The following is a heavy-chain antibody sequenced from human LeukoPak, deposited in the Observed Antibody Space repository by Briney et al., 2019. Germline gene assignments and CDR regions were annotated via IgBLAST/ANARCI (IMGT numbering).Heavy chain of an antibody. CDR1: GFTFSSYA. CDR2: ISYDGSNK. D-gene: IGHD3-10*01. J-gene: IGHJ4*02. CDR3: ARESPYGLDY. V-gene: IGHV3-30*04. Sequence: GGSLRLSCAASGFTFSSYAMHWVRQAPGKGLEWVAVISYDGSNKYYADSVKGRFTISRDSSKNTPYLQMNSLRAEDTAVYYCARESPYGLDYWGQGTLVTVSS.